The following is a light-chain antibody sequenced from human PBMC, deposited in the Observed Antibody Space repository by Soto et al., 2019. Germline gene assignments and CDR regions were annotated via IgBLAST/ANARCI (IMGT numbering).Light chain of an antibody. CDR1: QSISNR. V-gene: IGKV1-5*01. J-gene: IGKJ4*01. Sequence: DIQMTQSPSTLSAAVGDGVTITCRASQSISNRLAWYQQKPGEAPKYLIYDASTLDSGAPSRFSGSGSGTDFTLTITSLQPEDFATYYCQQSYTTPPTFGGGTKVDIK. CDR3: QQSYTTPPT. CDR2: DAS.